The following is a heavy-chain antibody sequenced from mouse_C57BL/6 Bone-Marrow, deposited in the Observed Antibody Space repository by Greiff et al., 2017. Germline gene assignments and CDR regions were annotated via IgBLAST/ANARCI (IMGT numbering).Heavy chain of an antibody. Sequence: QVQLQQPGAELVKPGASVKLSCKASGYTFTSYWMQWVKQRPGQGLEWIGEIDPSDSYTKYNQKFKGKATWTVDTSASTAYMQLSSLRSEDSAVYYGAREDYDSTFDVWGKGTTVTVSS. CDR3: AREDYDSTFDV. CDR1: GYTFTSYW. V-gene: IGHV1-50*01. D-gene: IGHD1-1*01. J-gene: IGHJ1*03. CDR2: IDPSDSYT.